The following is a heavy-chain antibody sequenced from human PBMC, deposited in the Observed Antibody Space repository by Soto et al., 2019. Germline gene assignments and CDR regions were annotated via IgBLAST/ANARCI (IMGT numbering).Heavy chain of an antibody. D-gene: IGHD2-8*01. CDR2: FYYSGST. Sequence: KTSETLSLTCSVSGDSVSSTTYYWSWLRQPPGKGLEWIGYFYYSGSTNYNASLRSRVTISADTSKNQISLRLSSVTAADTAVYYCARIDLKFSSNWVAYYFDYWGQGTLVTVSS. V-gene: IGHV4-61*01. J-gene: IGHJ4*02. CDR3: ARIDLKFSSNWVAYYFDY. CDR1: GDSVSSTTYY.